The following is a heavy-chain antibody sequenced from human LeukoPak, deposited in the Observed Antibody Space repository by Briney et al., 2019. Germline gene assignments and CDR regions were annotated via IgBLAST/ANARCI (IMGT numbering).Heavy chain of an antibody. Sequence: SQTLSLTCAISGDSVSSNSAAWNWIRQSPSGGLEWLGRTYYRSKWSNDYAVSVKSRITINPDTSRNQFSLQLNSVTPEDTAVYYCARYYYDSRGYYYYYFDYWGQGTLVTVSS. CDR1: GDSVSSNSAA. CDR3: ARYYYDSRGYYYYYFDY. D-gene: IGHD3-22*01. J-gene: IGHJ4*02. V-gene: IGHV6-1*01. CDR2: TYYRSKWSN.